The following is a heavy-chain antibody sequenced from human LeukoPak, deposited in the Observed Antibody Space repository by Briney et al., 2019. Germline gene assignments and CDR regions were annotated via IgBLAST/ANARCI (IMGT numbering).Heavy chain of an antibody. CDR3: ATTGSGSYYDY. Sequence: GGSLRLSCAASGFPFRNYSMNWVRQAPGKGLEWISYISSRSSTIFYADSVKGRFTISRDNAKNTLFLQMNSLRAEDTAVYYCATTGSGSYYDYWGQGTLVTVSS. J-gene: IGHJ4*02. D-gene: IGHD1-26*01. CDR2: ISSRSSTI. V-gene: IGHV3-48*04. CDR1: GFPFRNYS.